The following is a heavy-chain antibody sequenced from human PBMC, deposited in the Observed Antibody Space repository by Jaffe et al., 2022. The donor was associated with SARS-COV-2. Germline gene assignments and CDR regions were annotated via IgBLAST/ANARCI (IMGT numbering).Heavy chain of an antibody. D-gene: IGHD3-10*01. CDR3: ARERELPRGSGIYLFDY. V-gene: IGHV1-3*01. J-gene: IGHJ4*02. CDR1: GYTFTTYS. Sequence: QVQLVQSGAEVKKPGASVRVSCKTSGYTFTTYSVHWVRQAPGQRLEWMGCVNGANGYTKYSQKFQGRVTITRDTSATTAYLDVGSLRSEDTAIFYCARERELPRGSGIYLFDYWGQGTLVTVSS. CDR2: VNGANGYT.